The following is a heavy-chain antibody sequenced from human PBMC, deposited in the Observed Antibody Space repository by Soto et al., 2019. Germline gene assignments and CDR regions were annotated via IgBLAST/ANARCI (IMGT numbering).Heavy chain of an antibody. CDR2: ISYDGSNK. CDR3: ARDLGPVAGTDYFDY. Sequence: QVQLVESGGGVVQPGRSLRLSCAASGFTFSSYAMHWVSQAPGKGLEWVAVISYDGSNKYYADSVKGRFTISRDNSKNTLYLQMNSLRAEDTAVYYCARDLGPVAGTDYFDYWGQGTLVTVSS. V-gene: IGHV3-30-3*01. CDR1: GFTFSSYA. D-gene: IGHD6-19*01. J-gene: IGHJ4*02.